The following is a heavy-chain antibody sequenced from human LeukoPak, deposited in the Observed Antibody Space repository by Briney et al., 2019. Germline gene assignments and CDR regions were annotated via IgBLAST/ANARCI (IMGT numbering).Heavy chain of an antibody. J-gene: IGHJ6*03. CDR1: GYTFTSSN. V-gene: IGHV1-8*01. CDR2: MNPNSGNT. CDR3: AIRYGSGEKYYYYYYMDV. D-gene: IGHD3-10*01. Sequence: GASVKVSCKVSGYTFTSSNINWVRQATGQGLEWMGWMNPNSGNTGYAQKFQGRVTMTRNTSISTAYMELSSLRSEDTAVYYCAIRYGSGEKYYYYYYMDVWGKGTTVTVSS.